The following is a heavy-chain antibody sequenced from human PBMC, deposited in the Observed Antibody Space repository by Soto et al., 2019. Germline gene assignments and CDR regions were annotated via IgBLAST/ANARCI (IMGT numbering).Heavy chain of an antibody. J-gene: IGHJ4*02. Sequence: QVQMVQSGAEVKKPGASVKVSCKASGYPFSNHGITWVRQVPGQGLEWMGWISTFNGNTNYAQKFHGRVTMTTDTSTNPADMELQSLDSDDTAMYYCARLAGYSSGWFGFWGQGTLVTVSS. CDR2: ISTFNGNT. CDR3: ARLAGYSSGWFGF. V-gene: IGHV1-18*04. CDR1: GYPFSNHG. D-gene: IGHD6-19*01.